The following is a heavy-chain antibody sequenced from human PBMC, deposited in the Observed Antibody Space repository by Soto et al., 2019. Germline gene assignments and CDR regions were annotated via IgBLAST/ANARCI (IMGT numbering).Heavy chain of an antibody. V-gene: IGHV5-10-1*01. CDR1: GYSFTSYW. D-gene: IGHD3-22*01. J-gene: IGHJ4*02. CDR3: ARDRSHSSAYWWLDY. CDR2: IDPSDSYT. Sequence: GESLKISCKGSGYSFTSYWISWVRQMPGKGLEWMGRIDPSDSYTNYSPSFQGHVTISADKSISTAYLQWSSLKASDTAMYYCARDRSHSSAYWWLDYWGQGTQVTVSS.